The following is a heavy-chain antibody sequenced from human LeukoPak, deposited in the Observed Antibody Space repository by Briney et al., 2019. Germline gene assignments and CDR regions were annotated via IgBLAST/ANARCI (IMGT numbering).Heavy chain of an antibody. J-gene: IGHJ3*02. D-gene: IGHD2-2*01. CDR1: AFTFSSYW. CDR3: ATNTYADYVSFDI. CDR2: INSGGSST. Sequence: PGGSLRLTCTASAFTFSSYWMHWVRQAPGKGLVWVSHINSGGSSTSYADSVKGRFTISRDNAKNTLYLQMNSLRAEDTAVYYCATNTYADYVSFDIWGQGTMVTVSS. V-gene: IGHV3-74*01.